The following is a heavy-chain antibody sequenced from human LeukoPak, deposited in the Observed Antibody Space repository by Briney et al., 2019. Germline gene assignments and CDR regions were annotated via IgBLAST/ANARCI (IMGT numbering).Heavy chain of an antibody. CDR2: INAGNGNT. V-gene: IGHV1-3*01. D-gene: IGHD5-12*01. CDR3: ARWGYSGYDSLAAFDI. J-gene: IGHJ3*02. CDR1: GYTFTSYA. Sequence: ASVKVSCKASGYTFTSYAMHWVRQAPGQRLEWMGWINAGNGNTKYSQKFQGRVTITRDTSASTAYMELSSLRSEDTAVYYCARWGYSGYDSLAAFDIWGQGTMVTVSS.